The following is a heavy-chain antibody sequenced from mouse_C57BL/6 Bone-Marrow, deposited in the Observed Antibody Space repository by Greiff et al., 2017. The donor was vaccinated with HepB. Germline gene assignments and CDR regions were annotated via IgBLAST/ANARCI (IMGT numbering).Heavy chain of an antibody. CDR2: IDPSDSYT. Sequence: QVQLQQPGAELVMPGASVKLSCKASGYTFTSYWMHWVKQRPGQGLEWIGEIDPSDSYTNYNQKFKGKSTLTVDKSSSTAYMRLSSLTSEDSAVYYCARSTTVVAPYAMDYWGQGTSVTVSS. D-gene: IGHD1-1*01. J-gene: IGHJ4*01. CDR3: ARSTTVVAPYAMDY. V-gene: IGHV1-69*01. CDR1: GYTFTSYW.